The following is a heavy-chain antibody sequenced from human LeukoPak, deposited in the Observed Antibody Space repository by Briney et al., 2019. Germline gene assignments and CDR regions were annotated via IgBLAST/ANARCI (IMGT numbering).Heavy chain of an antibody. CDR3: ARGDYDFWSGYDGDWFDP. J-gene: IGHJ5*02. V-gene: IGHV1-8*01. Sequence: ASVKVSCKASGYTFTSYDINWVRQATGQGLEWMGWMNPNSGNTGYAQKFQGRVTMTRNTSISTAYMELSSLRSEDTAVYYCARGDYDFWSGYDGDWFDPWGQGTLVTVSS. CDR2: MNPNSGNT. CDR1: GYTFTSYD. D-gene: IGHD3-3*01.